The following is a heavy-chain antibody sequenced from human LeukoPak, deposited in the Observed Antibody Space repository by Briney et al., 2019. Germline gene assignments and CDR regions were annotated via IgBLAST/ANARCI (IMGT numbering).Heavy chain of an antibody. CDR1: GFTFSSYA. D-gene: IGHD5-12*01. V-gene: IGHV3-23*01. J-gene: IGHJ4*02. Sequence: GGSLRLSCAASGFTFSSYAMSWVRQAPGKGLEWVSAISGSGGSTYYADSVKGRFTISRDDAKNSLYLHMNSLRAEDTAVYYCARDLGNSGYGCDYWGQGTLVTVSS. CDR2: ISGSGGST. CDR3: ARDLGNSGYGCDY.